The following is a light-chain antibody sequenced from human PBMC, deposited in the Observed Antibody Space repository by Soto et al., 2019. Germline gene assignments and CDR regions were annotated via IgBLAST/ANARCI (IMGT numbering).Light chain of an antibody. CDR2: GAS. V-gene: IGKV3D-15*01. J-gene: IGKJ4*01. CDR3: QQYNNWPPLT. CDR1: QSVSSN. Sequence: EIVMTQSPATLSVSPGERATLSCGASQSVSSNLAWYQQKPGQAPRLLIYGASIRATGIPARFSGSGSGTEFTLTISSLQSGDFAVYYCQQYNNWPPLTFGGGTKVDIK.